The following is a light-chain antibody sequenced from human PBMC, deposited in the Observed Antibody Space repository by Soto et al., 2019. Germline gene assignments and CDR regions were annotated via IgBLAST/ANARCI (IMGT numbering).Light chain of an antibody. J-gene: IGKJ4*01. V-gene: IGKV1-27*01. CDR3: QKHNGVPLT. CDR1: QAISNY. CDR2: AAS. Sequence: DIQMTQSPSSLSASVGDRVTITCRASQAISNYLAWYQQKPGKVPKLLIYAASTLQSGVPSRFSGSGSGTDFTLTISSLQAEDVATYYCQKHNGVPLTCGGGTKVDIK.